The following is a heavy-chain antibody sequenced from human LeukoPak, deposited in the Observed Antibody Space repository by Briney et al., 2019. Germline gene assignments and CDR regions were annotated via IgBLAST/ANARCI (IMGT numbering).Heavy chain of an antibody. V-gene: IGHV3-74*01. J-gene: IGHJ4*02. Sequence: GGSLRLSCAAFGFTFSSYWMHWVRQAPGKGLVWVSRINSDGSSTSYADSVKGRFTISRDNAKNTLYLQMNSLRAEDTAVYYCARAFGYSSGWYDYWGQGTLVTVSS. CDR3: ARAFGYSSGWYDY. D-gene: IGHD6-19*01. CDR2: INSDGSST. CDR1: GFTFSSYW.